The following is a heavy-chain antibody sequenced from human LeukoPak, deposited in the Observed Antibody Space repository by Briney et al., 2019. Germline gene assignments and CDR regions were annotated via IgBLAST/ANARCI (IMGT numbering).Heavy chain of an antibody. J-gene: IGHJ2*01. D-gene: IGHD1-26*01. CDR2: ISSAGGSI. CDR3: ARARETVLWYFDL. V-gene: IGHV3-48*03. Sequence: GGSLRLSCAASGFTFSSYDMNWVRQAPGKGLEWVSYISSAGGSIHYADSVKGRFTISRDNAENSLYLQINSLRAEDTAVYYCARARETVLWYFDLLGRGTLVSVSS. CDR1: GFTFSSYD.